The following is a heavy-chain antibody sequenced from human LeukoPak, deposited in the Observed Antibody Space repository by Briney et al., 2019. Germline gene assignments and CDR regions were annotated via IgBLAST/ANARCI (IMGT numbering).Heavy chain of an antibody. J-gene: IGHJ4*02. CDR1: GLPIADSA. V-gene: IGHV3-43*02. CDR3: ARESGKFDY. CDR2: ISGDGVST. Sequence: PGGSLILSCVASGLPIADSAMHWVRQAPGKGLEWVSLISGDGVSTFYADSVKGRFSISRDNSKNSLSLEMNSLRTEDTAMYYCARESGKFDYWGQGTLVAVSS.